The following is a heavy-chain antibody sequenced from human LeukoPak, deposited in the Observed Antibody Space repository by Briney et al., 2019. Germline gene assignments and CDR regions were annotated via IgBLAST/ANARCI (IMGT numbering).Heavy chain of an antibody. D-gene: IGHD2-15*01. J-gene: IGHJ6*03. CDR1: GFTFSSYW. V-gene: IGHV3-74*01. CDR2: INSDGSST. CDR3: ARDRGGGHMDV. Sequence: PGGSLRPSCAASGFTFSSYWMHWGRQAPGKGLVWISRINSDGSSTSYADSVKGRFTISRDNAENSLYLQMNSLRAGDTAVYYCARDRGGGHMDVWGKGTTVTISS.